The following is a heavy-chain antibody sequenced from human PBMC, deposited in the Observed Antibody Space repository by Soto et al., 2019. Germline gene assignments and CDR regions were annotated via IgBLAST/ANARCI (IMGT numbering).Heavy chain of an antibody. Sequence: ASETLSLTCTVSGGSVSSGSYYWSWIRQPPGKGLEWIGYIYYSGSTNYNPSLKSRVTISVDTSKNQFSLKLSSVTAADTAVYYCARDREAYGMDVWGQGTTVTVSS. CDR2: IYYSGST. J-gene: IGHJ6*02. V-gene: IGHV4-61*01. CDR1: GGSVSSGSYY. CDR3: ARDREAYGMDV.